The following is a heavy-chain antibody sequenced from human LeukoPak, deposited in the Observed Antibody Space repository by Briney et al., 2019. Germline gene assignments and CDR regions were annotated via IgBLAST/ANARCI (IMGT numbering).Heavy chain of an antibody. D-gene: IGHD2-21*01. CDR3: ARSVTPLFPRTYYMDV. CDR1: GGSISSYY. CDR2: TYYSGST. V-gene: IGHV4-59*01. J-gene: IGHJ6*03. Sequence: TSETLSLTCTVSGGSISSYYWSWIRQPPGKGLEWIGYTYYSGSTNYNPSLKSRVTISVDTSKNQFSLKLSSVTAADTAVYYCARSVTPLFPRTYYMDVWGKGTTVTVSS.